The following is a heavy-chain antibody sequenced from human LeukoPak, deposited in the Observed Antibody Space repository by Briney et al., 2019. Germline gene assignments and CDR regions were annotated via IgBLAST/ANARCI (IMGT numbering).Heavy chain of an antibody. CDR3: ARGKGYSYGIDH. V-gene: IGHV4-30-4*01. CDR1: GGSITSGNYY. D-gene: IGHD5-18*01. CDR2: IFYTGST. J-gene: IGHJ4*02. Sequence: SETLSLTCTVSGGSITSGNYYWSWIRQPPGKGLEWIGYIFYTGSTNYSPSLKSRVFISVDTFKNQFSLKLSSVTAADTAVYYCARGKGYSYGIDHWGQGTLVTVSS.